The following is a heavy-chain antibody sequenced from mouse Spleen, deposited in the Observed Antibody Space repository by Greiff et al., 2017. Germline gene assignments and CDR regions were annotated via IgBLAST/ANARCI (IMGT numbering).Heavy chain of an antibody. Sequence: QVQLQQPGAELVKPGASVKLSCKASGYTFTSYWMQWVKQRPGQGLEWIGEIDPSDSYTNYNQKFKGKATLTVDTSSSTAYMQLSSLTSEDSAVYYCARGAYYSNSWFAYWGQGTLVTVSA. CDR1: GYTFTSYW. CDR2: IDPSDSYT. V-gene: IGHV1-50*01. CDR3: ARGAYYSNSWFAY. D-gene: IGHD2-5*01. J-gene: IGHJ3*01.